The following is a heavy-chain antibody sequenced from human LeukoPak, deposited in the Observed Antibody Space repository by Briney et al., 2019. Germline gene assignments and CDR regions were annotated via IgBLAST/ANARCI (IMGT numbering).Heavy chain of an antibody. CDR1: GYSFTSYW. V-gene: IGHV5-51*01. Sequence: GESLKISCKGSGYSFTSYWIGWVRQMPGKGLECMGIIYPGDSNTRYSPSFKGQVTISVDKSNITAYLQWSSLKASDTAMYYCARRPGDGYSKDAFDIWGQGTMVTISS. CDR2: IYPGDSNT. J-gene: IGHJ3*02. CDR3: ARRPGDGYSKDAFDI. D-gene: IGHD5-24*01.